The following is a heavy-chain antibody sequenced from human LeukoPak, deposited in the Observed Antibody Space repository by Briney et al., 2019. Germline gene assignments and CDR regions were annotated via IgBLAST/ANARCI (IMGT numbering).Heavy chain of an antibody. CDR2: ITTDSSTI. V-gene: IGHV3-48*02. D-gene: IGHD1-26*01. CDR3: ARDRWELLHDS. J-gene: IGHJ5*01. CDR1: GFTFSSYT. Sequence: GGSLRLSCAASGFTFSSYTMNWVRQAPGKGLEWLSYITTDSSTIYYADSVKGRFTISRDNAKNSLYLQMNNLRDEDTAVYYCARDRWELLHDSWGQGTLVTVSS.